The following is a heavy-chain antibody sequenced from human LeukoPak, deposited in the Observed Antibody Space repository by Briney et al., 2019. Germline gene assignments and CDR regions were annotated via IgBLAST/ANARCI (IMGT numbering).Heavy chain of an antibody. CDR3: ARGLWFGELSPLFDY. V-gene: IGHV3-64*01. J-gene: IGHJ4*02. Sequence: PGGSLRLSCAASGFTFSSYAMHWVRQAPGKGLEYVSAISSNGGSTYYANSVKGRFTISRDNSKNTLYLQMGSLRAEDMAVYYCARGLWFGELSPLFDYWGQGTLFTVSS. CDR1: GFTFSSYA. D-gene: IGHD3-10*01. CDR2: ISSNGGST.